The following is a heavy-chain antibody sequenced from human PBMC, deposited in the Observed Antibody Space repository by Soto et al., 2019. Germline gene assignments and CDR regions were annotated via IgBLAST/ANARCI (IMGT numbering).Heavy chain of an antibody. D-gene: IGHD3-10*01. J-gene: IGHJ4*02. CDR1: GGSISSYY. Sequence: QVQLQESGPGLVKPSETLSLTCTVSGGSISSYYWSWIRQPPGTGLEWIGYIYYSGSTNYNPSLKGRVTISVDTSKNQFSLKLSSVTAADTAVYYCAREGGTYYYGSGSYYPSGYFDYWGQGTLVTVSS. V-gene: IGHV4-59*01. CDR2: IYYSGST. CDR3: AREGGTYYYGSGSYYPSGYFDY.